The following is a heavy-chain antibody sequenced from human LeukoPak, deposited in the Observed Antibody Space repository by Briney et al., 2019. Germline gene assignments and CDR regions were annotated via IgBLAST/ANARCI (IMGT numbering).Heavy chain of an antibody. D-gene: IGHD6-13*01. Sequence: AGGSLRLSCAASGFTFSSYSMNWVRQAPGKGLEWVSSISSSSSYIYYADSVKGRFTISRDNAKNSLYLQMNSLRAEDTAVYYCARGDYSSWYPSWFDPWGQGTLVTVSS. CDR3: ARGDYSSWYPSWFDP. CDR2: ISSSSSYI. J-gene: IGHJ5*02. V-gene: IGHV3-21*01. CDR1: GFTFSSYS.